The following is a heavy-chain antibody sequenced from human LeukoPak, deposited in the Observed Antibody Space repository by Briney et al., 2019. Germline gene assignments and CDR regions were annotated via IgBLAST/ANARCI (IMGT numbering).Heavy chain of an antibody. Sequence: GGSLRLSCAASGFTFSDYYMSWIRQAPGKGLEWVSYISSSGSTIYYADSVKGRFTISRDNARNAIYLQTNSLRAEDTALYYCALGWYAIDYWGKGTLVTVSS. CDR2: ISSSGSTI. CDR3: ALGWYAIDY. J-gene: IGHJ4*02. V-gene: IGHV3-11*04. D-gene: IGHD6-19*01. CDR1: GFTFSDYY.